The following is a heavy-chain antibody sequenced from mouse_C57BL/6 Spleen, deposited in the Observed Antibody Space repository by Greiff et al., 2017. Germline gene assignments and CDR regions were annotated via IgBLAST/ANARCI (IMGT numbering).Heavy chain of an antibody. J-gene: IGHJ2*01. V-gene: IGHV1-4*01. CDR2: INPSSGYT. Sequence: QVQLQQSGAELARPGASVKLSCKASGYTFTSYAMHWVKQRPGQGLEWIGYINPSSGYTKYNQKFKDKATLTADKSSSTAYMQLSSLTSEDSAVSYGARSRSWVVGGNDFGCRGQGTTVTV. CDR1: GYTFTSYA. D-gene: IGHD1-1*01. CDR3: ARSRSWVVGGNDFGC.